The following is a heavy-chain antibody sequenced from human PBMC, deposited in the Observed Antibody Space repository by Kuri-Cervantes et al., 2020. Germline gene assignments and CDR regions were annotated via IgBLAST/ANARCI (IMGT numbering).Heavy chain of an antibody. CDR2: IYPGDSDT. V-gene: IGHV5-51*01. D-gene: IGHD2-2*02. CDR1: GYSFTSYW. J-gene: IGHJ3*02. CDR3: ARPYCSSISCYTRDAFDI. Sequence: GESLKISCKGSGYSFTSYWIGWVRQMPGKGLEWMGIIYPGDSDTRYSPSFQGQVTISADKSISTAYLQWSSLKASDTAMYYCARPYCSSISCYTRDAFDIWGQGTMVTVSS.